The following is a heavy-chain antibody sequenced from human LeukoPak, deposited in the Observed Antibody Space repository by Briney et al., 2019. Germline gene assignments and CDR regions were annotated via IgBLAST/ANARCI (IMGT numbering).Heavy chain of an antibody. V-gene: IGHV3-7*01. J-gene: IGHJ4*02. CDR3: ARDDPLRTFDY. Sequence: GGSLRLSCAASGFTFSSYWMSWVRQAPGKGLEWVTNIKQDGSEKYYVDSVKGRFTISRDNAKNSLYLQMNSLRAEDTAVYYCARDDPLRTFDYWGQGTLVTVSS. D-gene: IGHD1-14*01. CDR2: IKQDGSEK. CDR1: GFTFSSYW.